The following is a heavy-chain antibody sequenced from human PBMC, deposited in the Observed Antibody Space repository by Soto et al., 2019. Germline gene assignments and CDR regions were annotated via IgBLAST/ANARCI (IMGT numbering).Heavy chain of an antibody. CDR3: ARVFATGSGWMYYFDF. Sequence: QVQLQESGPGLVKSSETLSLTCTVSSDSISGENWWSWVRQPPGMGLEWIGEIFHTGGTNYNPSLRSGVTMGVDKSKNRVSLKWISATAADTAVYYCARVFATGSGWMYYFDFWSQGTLVFVSS. V-gene: IGHV4-4*02. CDR2: IFHTGGT. CDR1: SDSISGENW. D-gene: IGHD3-16*01. J-gene: IGHJ4*02.